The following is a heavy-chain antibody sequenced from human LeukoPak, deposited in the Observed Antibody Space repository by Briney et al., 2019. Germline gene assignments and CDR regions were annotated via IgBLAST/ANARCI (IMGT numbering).Heavy chain of an antibody. J-gene: IGHJ4*02. CDR2: INHNGST. V-gene: IGHV4-34*01. D-gene: IGHD3-16*02. CDR3: ARVGYDYVWGSYRYTRNFDY. Sequence: SETLSLTCAVYGGSFSGYYWSWIRQPPGKGLEWIGEINHNGSTNYNPSLKSRVTISVDTSKNQFSLKLSSVTAADTAVYYCARVGYDYVWGSYRYTRNFDYWGQGTLVTVSS. CDR1: GGSFSGYY.